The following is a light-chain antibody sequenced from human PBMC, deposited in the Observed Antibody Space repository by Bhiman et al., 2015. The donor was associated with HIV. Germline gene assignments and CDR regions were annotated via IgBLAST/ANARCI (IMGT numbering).Light chain of an antibody. CDR2: GEN. V-gene: IGLV3-19*01. CDR3: HSRDSSSNLGV. J-gene: IGLJ1*01. Sequence: SSELTQDPSVSVALGQTVRITCQGDSFGKYYATWYQQKTGQAPLLVIFGENNRPSGIPDRFSGSTSGDTAALTITGAQAEDEADYYCHSRDSSSNLGVFGPGTKVSVL. CDR1: SFGKYY.